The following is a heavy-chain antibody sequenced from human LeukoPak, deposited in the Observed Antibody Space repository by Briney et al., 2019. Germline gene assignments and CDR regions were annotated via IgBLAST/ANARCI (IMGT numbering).Heavy chain of an antibody. V-gene: IGHV4-39*01. CDR1: GGSISSSNYY. CDR3: ERRPEDLIVVVAARGTFDY. J-gene: IGHJ4*02. D-gene: IGHD2-15*01. CDR2: IDYSGST. Sequence: PSETLSLTCTVSGGSISSSNYYWGWIRQTPGKGLEWIGSIDYSGSTYYNPSLKSRVTISVDTSKNQFSLKLSSVTAADTAVYYRERRPEDLIVVVAARGTFDYWGQGILVTVSS.